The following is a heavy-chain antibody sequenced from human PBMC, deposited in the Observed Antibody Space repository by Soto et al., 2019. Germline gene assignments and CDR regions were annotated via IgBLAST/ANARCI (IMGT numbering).Heavy chain of an antibody. Sequence: GESLKISCNGSGYSFARYWITWVRQMPWKGLEWMGRIDPSDSQTYYSPSFRGHVTISAAKSITTVFLQWSSLRASDTAMYYCARQIYDSDSGPNFQYYFDSWGQGTLVKVS. CDR2: IDPSDSQT. V-gene: IGHV5-10-1*01. J-gene: IGHJ4*02. CDR1: GYSFARYW. D-gene: IGHD3-22*01. CDR3: ARQIYDSDSGPNFQYYFDS.